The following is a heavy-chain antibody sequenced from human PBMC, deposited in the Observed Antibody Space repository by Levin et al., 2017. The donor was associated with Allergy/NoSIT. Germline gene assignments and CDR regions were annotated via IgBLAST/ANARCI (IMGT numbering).Heavy chain of an antibody. Sequence: PSETLSLTCTVSGGSISSSSYYWGWIRQPPGKGLEWIGSIYYSGSTYYNPSLKSRVTISVDTSKNQFSLKLSSVTAADTAVYYCARDGRDSSGYYGGYWGQGTLVTVSS. J-gene: IGHJ4*02. CDR2: IYYSGST. CDR3: ARDGRDSSGYYGGY. V-gene: IGHV4-39*07. CDR1: GGSISSSSYY. D-gene: IGHD3-22*01.